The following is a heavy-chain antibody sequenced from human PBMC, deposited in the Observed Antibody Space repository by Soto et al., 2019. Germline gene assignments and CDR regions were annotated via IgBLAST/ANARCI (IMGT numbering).Heavy chain of an antibody. D-gene: IGHD2-15*01. CDR2: ITGSGGST. J-gene: IGHJ4*02. CDR1: GFAVRTYA. V-gene: IGHV3-23*01. Sequence: PRLSCAASGFAVRTYAMSWVRKTPGKGLEWVSTITGSGGSTYYADAVKGRFTISRDNSRNTLYLQMSSLRAEDTAVYSCASQRQCRGGTCFSLRSFDRWGQGTPVPVYS. CDR3: ASQRQCRGGTCFSLRSFDR.